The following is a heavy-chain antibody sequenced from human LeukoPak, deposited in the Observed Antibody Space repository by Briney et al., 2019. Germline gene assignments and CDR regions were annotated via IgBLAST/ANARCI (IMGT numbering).Heavy chain of an antibody. V-gene: IGHV1-2*02. CDR3: ARVKGYSSSWYGAFDI. Sequence: ASVKVSCKASGYTFTSYGISWVRQAPGQGLEWMGWINPNSGGTNYAQKFQGRVTMTRDTSISTAYMELSRLRSDDTAVYYCARVKGYSSSWYGAFDIWGQGTMVTVSS. D-gene: IGHD6-13*01. CDR2: INPNSGGT. J-gene: IGHJ3*02. CDR1: GYTFTSYG.